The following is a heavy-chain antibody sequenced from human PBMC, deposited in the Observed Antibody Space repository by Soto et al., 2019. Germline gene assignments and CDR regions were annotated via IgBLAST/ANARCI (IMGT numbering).Heavy chain of an antibody. D-gene: IGHD1-7*01. CDR1: SHSISTYY. CDR3: AGAPNWDYCNC. CDR2: IYYTGST. Sequence: SETLSLTCTVSSHSISTYYWTWIRQPPGKGLEWVGYIYYTGSTNYNPSLKTRVAISFDTSKSQFSLNLSSVTAADPAVYYCAGAPNWDYCNCWRLGTRVTVAS. J-gene: IGHJ4*02. V-gene: IGHV4-59*01.